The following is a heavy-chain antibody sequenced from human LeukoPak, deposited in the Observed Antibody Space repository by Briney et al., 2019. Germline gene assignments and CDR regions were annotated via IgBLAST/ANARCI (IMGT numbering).Heavy chain of an antibody. CDR2: ISYNGGST. CDR3: VRFIAVAGTNPGFDY. J-gene: IGHJ4*02. Sequence: GGSLRLSCSASGFIFSNYAMHWVRQAPGKGLEYVSAISYNGGSTYYADSVKARFTLSRDYSKNTLHLQMSSLRAEDTAVYYCVRFIAVAGTNPGFDYWGQGTLVTVSS. D-gene: IGHD6-19*01. V-gene: IGHV3-64D*09. CDR1: GFIFSNYA.